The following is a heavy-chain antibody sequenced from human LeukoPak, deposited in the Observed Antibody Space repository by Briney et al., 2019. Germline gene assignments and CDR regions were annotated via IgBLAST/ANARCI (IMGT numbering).Heavy chain of an antibody. J-gene: IGHJ6*02. CDR2: IYSGGST. CDR3: ARAGSGSYDAGHYYYSMDV. Sequence: GGSLRLSCAASGFTVSSNYMSWVRQAPGKGLEWVSVIYSGGSTYYADSVKGRFTISRDNSKNTPYLQMNSLRAEDTAVYYCARAGSGSYDAGHYYYSMDVWGQGTTVTVSS. D-gene: IGHD3-10*01. CDR1: GFTVSSNY. V-gene: IGHV3-66*01.